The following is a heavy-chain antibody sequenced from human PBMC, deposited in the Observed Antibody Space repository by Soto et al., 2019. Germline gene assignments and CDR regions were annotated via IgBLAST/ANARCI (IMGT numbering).Heavy chain of an antibody. J-gene: IGHJ5*02. D-gene: IGHD2-15*01. V-gene: IGHV4-39*01. Sequence: SETLSLTCTVSGGSISSSSYYWGWIRQPPGKGLEWIGSIYYSGSTYYNPSLKSRVTISVDTSKNQFSLKLSSVTAADTAVYYCARSTPTDIVVVVAATPGWFDPWGQGTLVTVSS. CDR3: ARSTPTDIVVVVAATPGWFDP. CDR2: IYYSGST. CDR1: GGSISSSSYY.